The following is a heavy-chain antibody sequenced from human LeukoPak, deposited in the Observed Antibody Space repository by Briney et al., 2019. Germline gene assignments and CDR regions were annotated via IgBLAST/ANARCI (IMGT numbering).Heavy chain of an antibody. CDR1: GFTFSSYA. CDR3: AKGDPYYYDSSGYYLGPVDY. V-gene: IGHV3-23*01. J-gene: IGHJ4*02. Sequence: PGGSLRLSCAASGFTFSSYAMSWVRQAPGKGMEWVSAISGSGGSTYYADCVKGRFTIYRENDKNSLYVQMNSLRAEDTAVYYCAKGDPYYYDSSGYYLGPVDYWGQGTLVTVSS. D-gene: IGHD3-22*01. CDR2: ISGSGGST.